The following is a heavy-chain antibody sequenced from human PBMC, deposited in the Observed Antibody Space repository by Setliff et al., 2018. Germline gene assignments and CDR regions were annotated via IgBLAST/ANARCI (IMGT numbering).Heavy chain of an antibody. CDR3: ASSFTRHMGAADY. V-gene: IGHV3-23*03. D-gene: IGHD2-21*01. J-gene: IGHJ4*02. CDR2: IYSGDART. CDR1: GFTFSIYA. Sequence: PGGSLRLSCAASGFTFSIYAMTWVRQAPGKGLEWVSVIYSGDARTYYADSVKGRFTISRDNSKNTLFLEMNSLRAEDTAVYYCASSFTRHMGAADYWGQGTLVTVSS.